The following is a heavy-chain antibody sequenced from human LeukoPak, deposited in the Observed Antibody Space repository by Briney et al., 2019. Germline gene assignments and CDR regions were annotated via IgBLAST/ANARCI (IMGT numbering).Heavy chain of an antibody. Sequence: PGGSLRLSCAASGFTFSSYAMSWVRQAPGKGLEWVAFIRYDGSNKYYADSVKGRFTISRDNAKNTVYLQMNSLRAEDTAVYYCARGMYYDILTGPLGFDYWGQGTLVTVSS. D-gene: IGHD3-9*01. V-gene: IGHV3-30*02. CDR3: ARGMYYDILTGPLGFDY. CDR1: GFTFSSYA. J-gene: IGHJ4*02. CDR2: IRYDGSNK.